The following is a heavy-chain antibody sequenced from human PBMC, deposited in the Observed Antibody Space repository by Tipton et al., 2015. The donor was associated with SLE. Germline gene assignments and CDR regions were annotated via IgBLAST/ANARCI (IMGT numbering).Heavy chain of an antibody. J-gene: IGHJ4*02. V-gene: IGHV4-34*01. CDR3: ARGSSSWRG. D-gene: IGHD6-13*01. CDR1: GGSFSGYY. Sequence: TLSLTCAVYGGSFSGYYWTWIRQPPGKGLEWIAEINNSGSTTYNPSLMSRVTISVDTSKNQFSLKLSSVTAADTAVYYCARGSSSWRGWGQGTLVTVSS. CDR2: INNSGST.